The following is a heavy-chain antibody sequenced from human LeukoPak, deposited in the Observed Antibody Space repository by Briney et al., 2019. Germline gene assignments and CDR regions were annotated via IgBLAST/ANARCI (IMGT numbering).Heavy chain of an antibody. CDR2: IYYSGST. CDR1: GGSISSYY. J-gene: IGHJ4*02. Sequence: SETLSLTCTVSGGSISSYYWSWIRQPPGKGLEWIRYIYYSGSTDYNPSLKSRVTISVDTSKNQFSLKLSSVTAADTAVYYCASSIVGATPFDYWGQGTLVTVSS. D-gene: IGHD1-26*01. V-gene: IGHV4-59*01. CDR3: ASSIVGATPFDY.